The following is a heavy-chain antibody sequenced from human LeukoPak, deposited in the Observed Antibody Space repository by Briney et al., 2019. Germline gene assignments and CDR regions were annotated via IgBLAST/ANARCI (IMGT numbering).Heavy chain of an antibody. CDR3: ARDYSNYFDY. CDR1: GFTFSTYG. CDR2: IWFDGSNK. Sequence: GRSLRLSCAASGFTFSTYGMHWVRQAPGKGLEWVAVIWFDGSNKYYGDSVKGRFTISRDNSKNTLYLQMNSLRAEDTALYYCARDYSNYFDYWGQGTLVTVSA. V-gene: IGHV3-33*01. J-gene: IGHJ4*02. D-gene: IGHD4-11*01.